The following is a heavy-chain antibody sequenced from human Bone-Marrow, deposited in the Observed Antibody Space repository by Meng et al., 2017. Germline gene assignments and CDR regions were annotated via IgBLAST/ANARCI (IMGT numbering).Heavy chain of an antibody. V-gene: IGHV3-9*01. CDR3: ARDGEAHGDYNYYGMDV. CDR2: ISWNSGSI. J-gene: IGHJ6*02. Sequence: SLKISCAASGFTFDDYAMHWVRQAPGKGLEWVSGISWNSGSIGYADSVKGRFTISRDNAKNSLYLQMNSLRAEDTAVYYCARDGEAHGDYNYYGMDVWGQGTTVTVSS. D-gene: IGHD4-17*01. CDR1: GFTFDDYA.